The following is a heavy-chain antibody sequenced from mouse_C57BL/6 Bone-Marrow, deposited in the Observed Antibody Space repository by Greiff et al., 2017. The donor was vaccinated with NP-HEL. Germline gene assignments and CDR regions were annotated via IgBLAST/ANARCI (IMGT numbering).Heavy chain of an antibody. CDR1: GYTFTDYY. CDR3: ARSPLYCDGSSFEYFDV. D-gene: IGHD1-1*01. Sequence: EVQLQQSGPELVKPGASVKISCKASGYTFTDYYMNWVKQSHGKSLEWIGDINPNNGGTSYNQKFKGKATLTVDKSSSTAYMELRSLTSEDFAVYYCARSPLYCDGSSFEYFDVWGPGTTVTVSS. V-gene: IGHV1-26*01. CDR2: INPNNGGT. J-gene: IGHJ1*01.